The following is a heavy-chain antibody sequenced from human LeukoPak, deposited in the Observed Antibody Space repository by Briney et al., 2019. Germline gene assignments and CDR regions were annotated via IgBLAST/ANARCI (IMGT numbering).Heavy chain of an antibody. Sequence: SVKVSCKASGGTFSSYAISWVRQAPGQGLEWMGGIIPIFGTANYAQKFQGRVTITTDESTSTAYMELSSLRSEDTAVYYCIIAAAGNRGLAPWKNWFAPWAQGTLVTVSP. D-gene: IGHD6-13*01. J-gene: IGHJ5*02. CDR2: IIPIFGTA. CDR3: IIAAAGNRGLAPWKNWFAP. V-gene: IGHV1-69*05. CDR1: GGTFSSYA.